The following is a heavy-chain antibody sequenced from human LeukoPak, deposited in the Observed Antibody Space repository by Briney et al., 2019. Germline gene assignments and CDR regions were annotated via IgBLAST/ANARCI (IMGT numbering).Heavy chain of an antibody. J-gene: IGHJ4*02. CDR1: GYTFTSYD. D-gene: IGHD3-10*01. CDR2: MNPNSGNT. V-gene: IGHV1-8*01. Sequence: ASVKVSCKAPGYTFTSYDINWVRQATGQGLEWMGWMNPNSGNTGYAQKFQGRVTMTRNTSISTAYMELSSLRSEDTAVYYCARGANPYHYYGSGSPRDFDYWGQGTLVTVSS. CDR3: ARGANPYHYYGSGSPRDFDY.